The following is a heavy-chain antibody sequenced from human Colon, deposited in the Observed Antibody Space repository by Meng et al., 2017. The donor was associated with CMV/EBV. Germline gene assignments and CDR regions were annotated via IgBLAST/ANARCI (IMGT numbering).Heavy chain of an antibody. CDR2: ISSNGNTA. CDR1: GFSFTTYT. J-gene: IGHJ4*02. D-gene: IGHD1-1*01. CDR3: ARDDWNDVTLFDC. V-gene: IGHV3-30*03. Sequence: CAASGFSFTTYTNQWVRQAPGKGLEWVALISSNGNTAHYADYVQGRFTVSRDNSKNTVDLHMNSLRVEDTAVYYCARDDWNDVTLFDCWGQGTLVTVSS.